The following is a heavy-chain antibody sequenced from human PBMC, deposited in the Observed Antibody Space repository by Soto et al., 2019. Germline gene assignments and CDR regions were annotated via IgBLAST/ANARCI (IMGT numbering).Heavy chain of an antibody. D-gene: IGHD1-1*01. V-gene: IGHV3-21*01. CDR1: GFSFSPFS. Sequence: PGGSLRLSCEASGFSFSPFSMNWVRQAPGKGLEYVSVISSSSGYIYYADSVKGRFTVSRDNARNTLFLQMSGLREEDTAVYYCERNDRGDYYYYGLGVWGQGTNVTVSS. CDR3: ERNDRGDYYYYGLGV. CDR2: ISSSSGYI. J-gene: IGHJ6*02.